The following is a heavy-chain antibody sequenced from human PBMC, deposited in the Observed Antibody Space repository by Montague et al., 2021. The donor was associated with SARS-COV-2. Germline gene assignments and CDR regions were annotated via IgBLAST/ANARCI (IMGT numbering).Heavy chain of an antibody. Sequence: SETLSLTCTVSGFSIGSGDYWGWILQPPGKGLEWFGSIFHSGTTYYNPSLHSRLTTSIDTSTNQFSLRLTSVTAADTAVFFCVREKAGGLRNVFDIWGQGTTVTVSS. CDR3: VREKAGGLRNVFDI. CDR1: GFSIGSGDY. CDR2: IFHSGTT. J-gene: IGHJ3*02. V-gene: IGHV4-38-2*02.